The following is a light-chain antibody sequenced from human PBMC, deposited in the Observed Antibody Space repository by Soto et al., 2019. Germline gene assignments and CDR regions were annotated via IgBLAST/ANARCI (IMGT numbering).Light chain of an antibody. CDR1: SGHSSYA. CDR2: LNSDGSH. V-gene: IGLV4-69*01. CDR3: QTWGTGIRV. Sequence: QPVLTQSPSASASLGASVKLTCTLSSGHSSYAIAWHQQQPEKGPRYLMKLNSDGSHSKGDGIPDRFSGSSSGAERYHTISSLQSEDEADYYRQTWGTGIRVFGGGTKLTVL. J-gene: IGLJ2*01.